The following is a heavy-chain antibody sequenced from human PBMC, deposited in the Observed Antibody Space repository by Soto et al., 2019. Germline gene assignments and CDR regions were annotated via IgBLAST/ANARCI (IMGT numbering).Heavy chain of an antibody. D-gene: IGHD3-10*01. V-gene: IGHV3-23*01. CDR2: ISGSGQTT. J-gene: IGHJ4*02. CDR1: GFTFSRFA. CDR3: AKDSGWPILNFDN. Sequence: EVQLLESGGGLGQPGGSLRLSCAGSGFTFSRFAMSWVRQVPGKGLEWVSAISGSGQTTYYADSVKGRFTVSRDNSNNTLYLQMNSLRAEDTAVYYCAKDSGWPILNFDNWGQGTPVTVSS.